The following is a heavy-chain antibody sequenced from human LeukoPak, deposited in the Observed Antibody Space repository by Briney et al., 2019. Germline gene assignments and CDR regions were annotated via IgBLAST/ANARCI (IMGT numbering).Heavy chain of an antibody. Sequence: GESLKISCKGSGHSFINHWIGWVRQMPGKGLEWMGIIYPGDSDTRYSPSFQGQVSISADKSISTAYLQWSSLKASDTAMYYCARLVLPGTTSWFDPWGQGTLVTVSS. CDR2: IYPGDSDT. J-gene: IGHJ5*02. V-gene: IGHV5-51*01. CDR3: ARLVLPGTTSWFDP. CDR1: GHSFINHW. D-gene: IGHD1-7*01.